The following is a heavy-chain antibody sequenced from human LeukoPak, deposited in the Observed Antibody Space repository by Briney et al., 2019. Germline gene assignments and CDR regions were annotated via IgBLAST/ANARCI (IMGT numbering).Heavy chain of an antibody. Sequence: SETLSLTCAVYGGSFSGYYWSWIRQPPGKGLEWIGEINHSGSTNYNPSLKSRVTISVDTSKNQFSLKLSSVTAADTAVYYYARGGSHCSGGSCYLSYYYYGMDVWGQGTTVTVSS. CDR2: INHSGST. J-gene: IGHJ6*02. D-gene: IGHD2-15*01. CDR1: GGSFSGYY. CDR3: ARGGSHCSGGSCYLSYYYYGMDV. V-gene: IGHV4-34*01.